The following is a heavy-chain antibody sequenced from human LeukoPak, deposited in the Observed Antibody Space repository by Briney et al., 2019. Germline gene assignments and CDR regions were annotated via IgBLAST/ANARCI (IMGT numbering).Heavy chain of an antibody. CDR1: GFTFSSYS. J-gene: IGHJ4*02. D-gene: IGHD2-15*01. V-gene: IGHV3-21*01. CDR2: ISSSSSYI. CDR3: ARVRLGGGYFDY. Sequence: PGGSLRLSCAASGFTFSSYSMNWVRQAPGKGLEWVSSISSSSSYIYYADSVKGRFTISRDNAKNTLYLQMNSLRAEDTAVYYCARVRLGGGYFDYWGQGTLVTVSS.